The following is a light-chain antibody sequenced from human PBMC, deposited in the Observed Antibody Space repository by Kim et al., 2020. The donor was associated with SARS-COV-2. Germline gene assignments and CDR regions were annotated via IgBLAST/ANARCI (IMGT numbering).Light chain of an antibody. Sequence: SASVGDRVTITCRARQGISNYLAWYQQKPGKVPKLLIYAASTLQSGVPSRFSGSGSGTDFTLTISSLQPEDVATYYCQKYNSAPLFGGGTKVDIK. CDR2: AAS. CDR3: QKYNSAPL. CDR1: QGISNY. V-gene: IGKV1-27*01. J-gene: IGKJ4*01.